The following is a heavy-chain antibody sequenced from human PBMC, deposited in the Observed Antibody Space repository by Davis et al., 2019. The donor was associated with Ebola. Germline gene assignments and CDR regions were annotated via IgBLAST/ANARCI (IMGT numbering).Heavy chain of an antibody. CDR2: VDHSGRT. D-gene: IGHD4-23*01. V-gene: IGHV4-34*01. J-gene: IGHJ6*02. Sequence: PSETLSLTCSVSGGSFSGYYWTWIRQPPGKGLEWIGEVDHSGRTNSNPSLKSRLTISRDTSKNQFSLKRTSVTAADTAVYYCVRGGGYGGYGMDVWGQGTTVTVSS. CDR3: VRGGGYGGYGMDV. CDR1: GGSFSGYY.